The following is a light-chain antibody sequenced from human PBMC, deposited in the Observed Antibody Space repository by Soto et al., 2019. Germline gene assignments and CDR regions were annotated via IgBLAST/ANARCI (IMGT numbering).Light chain of an antibody. Sequence: QSALTQPASVSGSPGQSITISCTGTSSDVGSYNLVSWYQQHPGKAPEVMIYEVSKRPSGVSNRFSGSKSGNTASLTISGLQAEDEADYYCCSYAGSYVFGTGTKVTVL. CDR2: EVS. V-gene: IGLV2-23*02. CDR3: CSYAGSYV. CDR1: SSDVGSYNL. J-gene: IGLJ1*01.